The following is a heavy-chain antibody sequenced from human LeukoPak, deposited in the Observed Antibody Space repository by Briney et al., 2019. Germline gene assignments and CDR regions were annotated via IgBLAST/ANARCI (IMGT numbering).Heavy chain of an antibody. CDR1: GFTFSSYW. Sequence: PGGSLRLSCAASGFTFSSYWMHWVRQAPGKGLVWVSRINSDGSSTSYADSVKGRFTISRDNAKNTLYLQMNSLRAEDTAVYYCARDRRTIAAAGTFDYWGQGTLVTVSS. V-gene: IGHV3-74*01. CDR2: INSDGSST. J-gene: IGHJ4*02. CDR3: ARDRRTIAAAGTFDY. D-gene: IGHD6-13*01.